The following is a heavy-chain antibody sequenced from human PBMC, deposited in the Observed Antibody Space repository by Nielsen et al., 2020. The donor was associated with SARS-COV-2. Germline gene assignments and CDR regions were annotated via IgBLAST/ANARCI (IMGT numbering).Heavy chain of an antibody. Sequence: GESLKISCAASGFTFSSYWMSWVRQAPGKGLEWVANIKQEGSEKYYVYSVKGRFTISRDNAKNSLYLQMNSLRAEDTAVYYCARGIQLWLAAYGMDVWGQGTTVTVSS. CDR2: IKQEGSEK. CDR1: GFTFSSYW. V-gene: IGHV3-7*05. CDR3: ARGIQLWLAAYGMDV. D-gene: IGHD5-18*01. J-gene: IGHJ6*02.